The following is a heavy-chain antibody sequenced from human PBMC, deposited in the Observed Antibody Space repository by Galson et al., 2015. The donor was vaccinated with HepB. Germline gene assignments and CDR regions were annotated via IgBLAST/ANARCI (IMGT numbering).Heavy chain of an antibody. CDR2: INAGNGNT. CDR1: GYTLTSYA. CDR3: ARDHGYRMYDY. D-gene: IGHD5-12*01. V-gene: IGHV1-3*01. J-gene: IGHJ4*02. Sequence: SVKVSCKASGYTLTSYAMHWVRQAPGQRLEWMGWINAGNGNTKYSQKFQGRVTITRDTSASTAYMELSSLRSEDTAVYYCARDHGYRMYDYWGQGTLVTVSS.